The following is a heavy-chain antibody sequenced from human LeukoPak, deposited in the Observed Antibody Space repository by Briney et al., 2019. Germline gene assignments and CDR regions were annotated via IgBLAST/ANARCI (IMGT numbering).Heavy chain of an antibody. J-gene: IGHJ4*02. CDR3: ERAGGTTARGPDY. D-gene: IGHD3-16*01. CDR1: GFTFSGYS. CDR2: ISGSSTYI. V-gene: IGHV3-21*01. Sequence: PGGSLRLSCAASGFTFSGYSMNWVREAPGKGLVWVSAISGSSTYIYYAGSVKGRFTISRDNAQNSLYLQMNSLRAEDTAVYYCERAGGTTARGPDYWGQGTLVTVSS.